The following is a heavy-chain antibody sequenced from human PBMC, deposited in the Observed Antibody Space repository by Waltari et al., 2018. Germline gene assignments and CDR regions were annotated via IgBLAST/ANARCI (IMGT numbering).Heavy chain of an antibody. CDR3: AADQGKTKENYYDSSGLDY. CDR2: IVVGSGNT. V-gene: IGHV1-58*01. Sequence: QMQLVQSGPEVKKPGTSVKVSCKASGFTFTSSAVQWVRQARGQRLEWIGWIVVGSGNTNYAQKFQERVTITRDMSTSTAYMELSSLRSEDTAVYYCAADQGKTKENYYDSSGLDYWGQGTLVTVSS. J-gene: IGHJ4*02. CDR1: GFTFTSSA. D-gene: IGHD3-22*01.